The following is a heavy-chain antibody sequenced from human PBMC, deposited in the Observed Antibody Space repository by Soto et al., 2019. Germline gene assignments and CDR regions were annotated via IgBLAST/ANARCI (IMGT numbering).Heavy chain of an antibody. CDR1: GFSFSDYG. J-gene: IGHJ4*02. CDR3: ARDIPADY. D-gene: IGHD2-2*02. Sequence: QVQLVESGGGVVQPGRSLRLSCAASGFSFSDYGMYWVRQAPGKGLEWVAVIWYDGSNKYYADSVKGRFTISRDNSKNTLYLEMLSLRVEDTGVYYCARDIPADYWGQGTLVTVSS. V-gene: IGHV3-33*01. CDR2: IWYDGSNK.